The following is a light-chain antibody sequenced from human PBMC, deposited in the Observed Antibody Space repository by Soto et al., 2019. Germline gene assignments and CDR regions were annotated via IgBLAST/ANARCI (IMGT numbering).Light chain of an antibody. CDR1: SSDVGGYNY. CDR2: EVS. Sequence: QSALTQPASVSGSPGQSITSSCTGTSSDVGGYNYVSWYQQHPGKAPKLMIYEVSNRPSGVSNRFSGSKSGNTASLTISGLQAEDEADYYCSSYTSSSTPWVFGGGTKLTVL. J-gene: IGLJ3*02. V-gene: IGLV2-14*01. CDR3: SSYTSSSTPWV.